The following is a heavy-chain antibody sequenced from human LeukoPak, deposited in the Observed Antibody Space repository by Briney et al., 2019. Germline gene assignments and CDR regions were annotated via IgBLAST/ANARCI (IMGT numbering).Heavy chain of an antibody. V-gene: IGHV4-39*01. J-gene: IGHJ4*02. CDR1: GVSISSSNSY. CDR2: IYYSGNT. D-gene: IGHD3-10*01. CDR3: ARVGPYYGSGSYWIDY. Sequence: SETLSLTCTVSGVSISSSNSYWGWIRQPPGKGLEWIGSIYYSGNTYYNASLKSQVSISIDTSKNQFSLRLTSVTAADTAVYYCARVGPYYGSGSYWIDYWGQGTLVTVSS.